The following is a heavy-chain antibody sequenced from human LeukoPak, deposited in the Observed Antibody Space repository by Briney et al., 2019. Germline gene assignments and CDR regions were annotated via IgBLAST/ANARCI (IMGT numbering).Heavy chain of an antibody. J-gene: IGHJ4*02. V-gene: IGHV2-5*02. Sequence: SGPTLVKPKQTLTLTCTFSGFSLSTRGVGVGWIRQPPGKALEWLALIYWDNDKRYSPSLKSRLTITKDTSKNQVVLTMTNMDPVDTATYYCAHRYTAMTYFDYWGQGTLVTVSS. D-gene: IGHD5-18*01. CDR3: AHRYTAMTYFDY. CDR2: IYWDNDK. CDR1: GFSLSTRGVG.